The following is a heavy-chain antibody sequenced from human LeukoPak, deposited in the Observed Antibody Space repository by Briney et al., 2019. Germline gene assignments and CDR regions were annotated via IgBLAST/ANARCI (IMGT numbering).Heavy chain of an antibody. CDR1: GFTFSTYS. V-gene: IGHV3-21*01. D-gene: IGHD3-16*01. CDR2: ISSSSSYI. J-gene: IGHJ6*02. CDR3: ARQTLLRGQLGGMDV. Sequence: GGSLRLSCAASGFTFSTYSMNWVRQAPGKGLEWVSSISSSSSYIHYADSVKGRFTISRDNAKNSLYLQMNSLRAEDTAVYYCARQTLLRGQLGGMDVWGQGTTVTVSS.